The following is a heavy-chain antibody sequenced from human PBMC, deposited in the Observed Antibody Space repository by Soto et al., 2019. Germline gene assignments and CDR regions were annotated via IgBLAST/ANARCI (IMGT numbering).Heavy chain of an antibody. D-gene: IGHD2-2*01. J-gene: IGHJ5*02. CDR1: GGSISSGGYS. CDR2: IYHSGST. V-gene: IGHV4-30-2*01. Sequence: PSETLSLTCAVSGGSISSGGYSWSWIRQPPGKGLEWIGYIYHSGSTYYNTSLKSRVTISVNRSKNQFSLKLSSVTAADTVVYYFARVVIYCISISCYGVDWFDPWGQGTLVTVSS. CDR3: ARVVIYCISISCYGVDWFDP.